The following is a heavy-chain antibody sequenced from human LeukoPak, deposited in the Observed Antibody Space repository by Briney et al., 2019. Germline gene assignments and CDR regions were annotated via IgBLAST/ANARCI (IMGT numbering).Heavy chain of an antibody. D-gene: IGHD1-26*01. J-gene: IGHJ4*02. Sequence: PGGSLRLSCAASGFTFSSYGMHWVRQAPGKGLEWVAVISYDGSNKYYADSVKGRFTISRDNSMSTLYLQMNSLRAEDTAVYYCANPPFIVGATSRILGYWGQGTLVTVSS. V-gene: IGHV3-30*18. CDR1: GFTFSSYG. CDR2: ISYDGSNK. CDR3: ANPPFIVGATSRILGY.